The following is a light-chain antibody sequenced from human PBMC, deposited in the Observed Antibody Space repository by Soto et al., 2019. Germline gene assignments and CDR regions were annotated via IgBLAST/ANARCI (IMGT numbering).Light chain of an antibody. CDR3: QQRSNWPSGT. Sequence: EIVLTQSPATLSLSPGERATLSCRASQSVTNYLAWYQQNPGQAPRLLIYDASNRATGIPARFSGSGSGTDFTLTICSLEPEDFAVYYCQQRSNWPSGTFGQGTKVEIK. CDR2: DAS. V-gene: IGKV3-11*01. CDR1: QSVTNY. J-gene: IGKJ1*01.